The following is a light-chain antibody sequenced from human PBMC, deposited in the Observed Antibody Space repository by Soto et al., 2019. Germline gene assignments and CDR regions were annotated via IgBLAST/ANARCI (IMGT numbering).Light chain of an antibody. CDR3: HQYNNWPLGT. V-gene: IGKV3-15*01. J-gene: IGKJ1*01. CDR1: QSVYVT. CDR2: GAS. Sequence: ETELTQSPATLSVSAGERATLSCRARQSVYVTLAWYQQKPGQSPRLLIYGASTRATGIPARFSGSGSGTEFTLTISSLQAEDSAVYYCHQYNNWPLGTFGPGTKVDIK.